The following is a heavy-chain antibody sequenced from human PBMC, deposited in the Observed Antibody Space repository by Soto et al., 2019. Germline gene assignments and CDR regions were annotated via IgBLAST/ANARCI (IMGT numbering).Heavy chain of an antibody. Sequence: QLQLQESGSGLVKPSQTLSLTCAVSGGSISSGGYSWSWIRQPPGKVLEWIGYIYHSGSTYYNPSLKSRVTISVDRSKNQFSLKLSSVTAADTAVYYCAGTSYDSSGYYYLPYWGQGTLVTVSS. CDR3: AGTSYDSSGYYYLPY. J-gene: IGHJ4*02. D-gene: IGHD3-22*01. CDR2: IYHSGST. CDR1: GGSISSGGYS. V-gene: IGHV4-30-2*01.